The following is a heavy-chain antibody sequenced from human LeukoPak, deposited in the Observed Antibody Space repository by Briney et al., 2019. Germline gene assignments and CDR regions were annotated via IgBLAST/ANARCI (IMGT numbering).Heavy chain of an antibody. D-gene: IGHD1-14*01. V-gene: IGHV4-59*08. CDR1: GGSISNYY. Sequence: SSETLSLTCTVSGGSISNYYWSWIRQPPGKGLELIGYIYYSGTTNYNPSLKNRVIISVDTSKKQFSLKMSSVTAADTAVYYCARLTAGGYTGNFDYWGQGTLVTVSS. J-gene: IGHJ4*02. CDR3: ARLTAGGYTGNFDY. CDR2: IYYSGTT.